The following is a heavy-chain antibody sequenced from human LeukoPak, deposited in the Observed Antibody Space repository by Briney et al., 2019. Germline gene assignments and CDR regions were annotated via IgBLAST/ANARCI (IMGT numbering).Heavy chain of an antibody. CDR2: ISADGGRT. Sequence: PGGSLRLSCAASGFALSSHWMTWVRQVPGRGPEWVSAISADGGRTYYADSVKGRFTISRDKSKNTLHLQMNSLRAEDTAVYFCAKGSYFEYWGQGTLVTVSS. CDR1: GFALSSHW. J-gene: IGHJ4*02. V-gene: IGHV3-23*01. CDR3: AKGSYFEY. D-gene: IGHD3-10*01.